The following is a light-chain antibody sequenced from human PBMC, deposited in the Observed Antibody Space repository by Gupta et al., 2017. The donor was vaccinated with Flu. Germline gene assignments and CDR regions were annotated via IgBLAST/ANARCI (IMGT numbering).Light chain of an antibody. CDR1: QSISSW. V-gene: IGKV1-5*03. CDR2: KTS. Sequence: PSTLSASVGDRVTITCRASQSISSWLAWYQQKPGKAPKLLLYKTSSLESGVPSRFSGNGSGTEFTLTISSLQPDDFATYYCHQENSYSLTFGQGTKVEVK. J-gene: IGKJ1*01. CDR3: HQENSYSLT.